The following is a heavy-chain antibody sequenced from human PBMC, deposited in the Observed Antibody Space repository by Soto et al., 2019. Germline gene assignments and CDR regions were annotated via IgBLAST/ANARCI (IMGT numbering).Heavy chain of an antibody. D-gene: IGHD3-22*01. CDR2: MNHSGST. J-gene: IGHJ4*02. V-gene: IGHV4-34*01. CDR1: GGSFSGYC. CDR3: ARRGLGNMMIVVVITAFDY. Sequence: WETLYLTCAVYGGSFSGYCWSWIRQPPGKGLEWIGEMNHSGSTKYNPSLKSRVTISVDTSKNQFSLKLSSVTAADTAVYYCARRGLGNMMIVVVITAFDYCSQGTLVTVSS.